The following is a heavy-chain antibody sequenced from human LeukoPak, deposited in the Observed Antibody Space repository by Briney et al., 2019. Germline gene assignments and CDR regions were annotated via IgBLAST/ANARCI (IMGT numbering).Heavy chain of an antibody. CDR1: GGSISSGGYY. Sequence: SETLSLTCTVSGGSISSGGYYWSWIRQHPGKGLEWIGRLSSSGSTNSNPSLKSRVTMSVDTSKNQLSLNLTSVTAADTAMYYCTRDDFGSGRPFDYWGQGILVTVSS. CDR3: TRDDFGSGRPFDY. J-gene: IGHJ4*02. CDR2: LSSSGST. V-gene: IGHV4-61*08. D-gene: IGHD3-10*01.